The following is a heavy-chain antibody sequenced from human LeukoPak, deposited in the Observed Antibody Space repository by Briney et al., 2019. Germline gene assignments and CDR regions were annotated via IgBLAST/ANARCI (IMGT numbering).Heavy chain of an antibody. D-gene: IGHD3-10*01. Sequence: ASVKVSCKASGYTFTSYCMHWVRQAPGQGLEWMGIINPSGGSTSYAQKFQGRVTMTRDTSTSTIYMELSSLRSEDTAVYYCARDFLSITMVRGVIPAHYFDYWGQGTLVTVSS. J-gene: IGHJ4*02. CDR2: INPSGGST. CDR3: ARDFLSITMVRGVIPAHYFDY. V-gene: IGHV1-46*01. CDR1: GYTFTSYC.